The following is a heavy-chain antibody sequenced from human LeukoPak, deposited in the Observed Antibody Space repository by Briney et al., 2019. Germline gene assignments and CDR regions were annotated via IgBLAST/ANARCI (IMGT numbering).Heavy chain of an antibody. Sequence: GGSLRLSRAASGFTFSSYSMNWVRQAPGKGLEWVSSISSSSCYIYYADSVKGRFTISRDNAKNSLYLQMNSLRAEDTAVYYCARAQPYYYESSGYYLDYWGQGTLVTVSS. CDR3: ARAQPYYYESSGYYLDY. V-gene: IGHV3-21*01. CDR2: ISSSSCYI. CDR1: GFTFSSYS. J-gene: IGHJ4*02. D-gene: IGHD3-22*01.